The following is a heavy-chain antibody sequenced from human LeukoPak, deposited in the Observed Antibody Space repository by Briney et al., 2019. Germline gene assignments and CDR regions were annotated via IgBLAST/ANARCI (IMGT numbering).Heavy chain of an antibody. J-gene: IGHJ4*02. CDR2: IYSSGST. Sequence: PSETLSLTCTVSGGSISSYYWSWIRQPAGKGLEWIGRIYSSGSTNYNPSLKSRVTMSVDMSKNQFSLKLSSVTAADTAVYYCARDCSGGSCYSGYWDQGTLVTVSS. CDR1: GGSISSYY. CDR3: ARDCSGGSCYSGY. D-gene: IGHD2-15*01. V-gene: IGHV4-4*07.